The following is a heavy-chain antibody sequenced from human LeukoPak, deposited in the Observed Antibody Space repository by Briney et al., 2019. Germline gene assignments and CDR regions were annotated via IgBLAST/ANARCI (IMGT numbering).Heavy chain of an antibody. V-gene: IGHV1-2*02. J-gene: IGHJ4*02. CDR3: AGTWSAYSFAY. Sequence: ASVKVSCRASGYTFTGYYMHWLRQAPGQGLEWMGWINPNTGERKIVQKYQDRVTMTRDTSINTADMELYSLRSDDTAVYYCAGTWSAYSFAYWGQETLVTVSS. CDR2: INPNTGER. D-gene: IGHD3-3*01. CDR1: GYTFTGYY.